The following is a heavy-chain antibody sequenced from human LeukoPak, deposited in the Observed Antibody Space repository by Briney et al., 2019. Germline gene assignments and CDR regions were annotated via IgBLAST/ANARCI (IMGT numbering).Heavy chain of an antibody. CDR3: ARDFSDGSGYYSY. CDR1: GGTFSSYA. CDR2: IIPIFGTA. J-gene: IGHJ4*02. Sequence: SVTVSCKASGGTFSSYAISWVRQAPGQGLEWMGGIIPIFGTANYAQKFQGRVTITTDESTSTAYMELSSLRSEDTAVYYCARDFSDGSGYYSYWGQGTLVTVSS. D-gene: IGHD3-22*01. V-gene: IGHV1-69*05.